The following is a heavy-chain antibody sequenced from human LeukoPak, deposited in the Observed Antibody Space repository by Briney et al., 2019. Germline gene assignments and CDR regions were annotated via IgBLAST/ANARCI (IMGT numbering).Heavy chain of an antibody. Sequence: GGSLRLSCAASEFTFNRYWMSWVRQAPGKGLQWVANIRHDGSEAHYVDSVKGRFTISRDNAKSSLSLQMNSLNVDDTGVYFCTRDALFGSGRTHLDFWSQGTLVSVSS. D-gene: IGHD3-10*01. V-gene: IGHV3-7*04. CDR1: EFTFNRYW. CDR3: TRDALFGSGRTHLDF. CDR2: IRHDGSEA. J-gene: IGHJ4*02.